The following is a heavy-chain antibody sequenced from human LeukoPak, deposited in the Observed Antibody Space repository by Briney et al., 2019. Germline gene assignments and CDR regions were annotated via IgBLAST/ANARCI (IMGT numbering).Heavy chain of an antibody. J-gene: IGHJ3*02. V-gene: IGHV1-2*02. Sequence: ASVKVSCKASGYTFSDYYLHWVRQAPGHGLEWMGWINPHSGGTHYAQKFQGRVTMTRDTSISTAYMELSSLRSDDMAVYFCARKIVATIGGAFDIWGQGTMVTVSS. D-gene: IGHD5-12*01. CDR3: ARKIVATIGGAFDI. CDR1: GYTFSDYY. CDR2: INPHSGGT.